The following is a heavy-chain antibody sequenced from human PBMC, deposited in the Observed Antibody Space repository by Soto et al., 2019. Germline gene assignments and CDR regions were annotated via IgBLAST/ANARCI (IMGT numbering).Heavy chain of an antibody. CDR1: GGSISSSSYY. CDR3: ASPGYSGYDFLGYFDY. J-gene: IGHJ4*02. CDR2: IYYSGST. Sequence: PSETLSLTCTVSGGSISSSSYYWGWIRQPPGKGLEWIGSIYYSGSTYYNPSLKSRVTISVDTSKNQFSLKLSSVTAADTAVYYCASPGYSGYDFLGYFDYWGQGTLVTVSS. V-gene: IGHV4-39*01. D-gene: IGHD5-12*01.